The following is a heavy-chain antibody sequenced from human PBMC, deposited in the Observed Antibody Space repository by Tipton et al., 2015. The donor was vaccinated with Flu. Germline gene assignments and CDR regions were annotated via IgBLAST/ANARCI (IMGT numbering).Heavy chain of an antibody. Sequence: QLVQSGAEVKKPGASVKVSCKASGYTFTSYGISWVRQAPGQGLEWMGWISAYNGNTNYAQKLQGRATMTTDTSTSTAYMELRSLRSDDTAVYYCARTSYYDYIWGSYRGYYYGMDVWGQGTTVTVSS. V-gene: IGHV1-18*01. J-gene: IGHJ6*02. CDR3: ARTSYYDYIWGSYRGYYYGMDV. D-gene: IGHD3-16*02. CDR1: GYTFTSYG. CDR2: ISAYNGNT.